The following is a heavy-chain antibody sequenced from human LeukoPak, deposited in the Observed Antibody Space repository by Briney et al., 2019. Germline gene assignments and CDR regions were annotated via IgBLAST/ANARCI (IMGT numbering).Heavy chain of an antibody. D-gene: IGHD5-18*01. V-gene: IGHV3-21*05. CDR1: GFTFSSYE. J-gene: IGHJ5*02. CDR2: ISSSGSYI. Sequence: PGGSLRLSCAASGFTFSSYEMNWVRQAPGKGLEWVSYISSSGSYIYYADSVKGRFTISRDNAKNSLYLQMNSLRAEDTAVYYCARDWGSYSYGYLSWFDPWGQGTLVTVSS. CDR3: ARDWGSYSYGYLSWFDP.